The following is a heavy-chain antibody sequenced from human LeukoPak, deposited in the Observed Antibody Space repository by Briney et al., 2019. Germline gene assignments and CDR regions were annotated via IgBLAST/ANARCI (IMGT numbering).Heavy chain of an antibody. CDR1: GGTFSSSA. CDR3: ARWSSTRAGYGMDV. D-gene: IGHD2-2*01. Sequence: GSSVKVSCKASGGTFSSSAISWVRQAPGQGLEWMGWINPNSGGTNYAQKFQGRVTMTRDTSISTAYMELSRLRSDDTAVYYCARWSSTRAGYGMDVWGQGTTVTVSS. CDR2: INPNSGGT. V-gene: IGHV1-2*02. J-gene: IGHJ6*02.